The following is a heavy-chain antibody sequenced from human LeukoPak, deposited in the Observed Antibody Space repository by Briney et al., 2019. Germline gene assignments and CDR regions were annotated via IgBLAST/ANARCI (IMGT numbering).Heavy chain of an antibody. J-gene: IGHJ4*02. CDR2: ISSDGSSI. CDR3: AKGLAVAGHFDY. D-gene: IGHD6-19*01. Sequence: PGRSLRLSCAASGFTFSSSVMHWVRQAPGKGLEWVAVISSDGSSIYYAASVKGRFTISRDKSKNTLYLQMNSLRAEDTAVYYCAKGLAVAGHFDYWGQGTLVTVSS. V-gene: IGHV3-30*18. CDR1: GFTFSSSV.